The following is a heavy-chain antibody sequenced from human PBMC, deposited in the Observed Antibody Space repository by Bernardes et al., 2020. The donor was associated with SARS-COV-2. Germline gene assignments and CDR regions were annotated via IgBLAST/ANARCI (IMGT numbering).Heavy chain of an antibody. D-gene: IGHD2-15*01. Sequence: ASVKVSCKASGYIFTSYGISWVRQAPGQGLEWMGWISAHKGYTNYAEKFQGRVTMTTETSMNTVYMELRSLGYDDTAVYYCARGIKETVVVIGYDMDVWGQGTTVTVSS. J-gene: IGHJ6*02. CDR2: ISAHKGYT. CDR3: ARGIKETVVVIGYDMDV. V-gene: IGHV1-18*01. CDR1: GYIFTSYG.